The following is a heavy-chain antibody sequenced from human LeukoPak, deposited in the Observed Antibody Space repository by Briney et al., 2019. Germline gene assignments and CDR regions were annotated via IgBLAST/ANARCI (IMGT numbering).Heavy chain of an antibody. CDR2: IKSKSDGGTT. CDR3: TVDRYGDDQFQH. CDR1: GFTFTNAW. Sequence: GGPLRLSCAASGFTFTNAWMGWVRQAPGKGLDWVGRIKSKSDGGTTDYATPVKGSFTISRDDSKNTLYLQMNSLKTEDTAVYYCTVDRYGDDQFQHWGQGTLVTVSS. D-gene: IGHD4-17*01. J-gene: IGHJ1*01. V-gene: IGHV3-15*01.